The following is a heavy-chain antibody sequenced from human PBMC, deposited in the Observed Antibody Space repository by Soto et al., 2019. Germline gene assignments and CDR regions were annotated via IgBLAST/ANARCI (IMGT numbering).Heavy chain of an antibody. D-gene: IGHD4-17*01. CDR3: AKDGPHDYFNAFDI. J-gene: IGHJ3*02. Sequence: GGSLRLSCAASGFTFSNYAMNWVRQAPGKGLEWVSGISGSGGITYYADSVKGQFTISRDNSKNTLYLQMNSLRAEDTAVYYCAKDGPHDYFNAFDIWGQGTMVTVSS. CDR2: ISGSGGIT. CDR1: GFTFSNYA. V-gene: IGHV3-23*01.